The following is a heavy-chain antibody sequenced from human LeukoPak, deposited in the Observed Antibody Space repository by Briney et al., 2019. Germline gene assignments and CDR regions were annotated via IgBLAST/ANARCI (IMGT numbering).Heavy chain of an antibody. CDR2: IYYSGST. J-gene: IGHJ6*03. V-gene: IGHV4-39*01. CDR3: ARRGGIIRGVASYYYMDV. Sequence: SETLSLTCSVSGGSISRNSYYWGWIRQTPGKGLEWIGNIYYSGSTYYNPSLKSRVTFSVDTSKNQFSLKLSSVTAADTAAYYCARRGGIIRGVASYYYMDVWGKGTTVTTSS. D-gene: IGHD3-10*01. CDR1: GGSISRNSYY.